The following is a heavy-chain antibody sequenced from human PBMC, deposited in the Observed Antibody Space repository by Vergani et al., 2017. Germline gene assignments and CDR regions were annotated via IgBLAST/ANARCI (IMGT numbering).Heavy chain of an antibody. V-gene: IGHV1-2*02. Sequence: QVQLVQSGAEVKKPGASVKVSCKASGYTFTGYYMHWVRQAPGQGLEWMGWINPNSGGTNYAQKFQGRVTMTRDTSISTAYMELSRLRSDDTAVYYCARHPLDSSGYYSGWYFDLWGRGTLVTVSS. CDR3: ARHPLDSSGYYSGWYFDL. J-gene: IGHJ2*01. CDR1: GYTFTGYY. D-gene: IGHD3-22*01. CDR2: INPNSGGT.